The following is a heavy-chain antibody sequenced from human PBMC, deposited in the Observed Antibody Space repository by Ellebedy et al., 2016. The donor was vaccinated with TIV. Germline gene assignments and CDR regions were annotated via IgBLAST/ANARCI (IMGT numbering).Heavy chain of an antibody. CDR3: ARDGFGGFLDS. Sequence: GESLKISCAASGFSFGSFWLSWVRQAPGKGLEWVANIREDGNAKFSADSVKGRFTNSRDNAKNSVYLHMNNQRVEDTAVYYCARDGFGGFLDSWGPGTLIIVPS. J-gene: IGHJ4*02. CDR2: IREDGNAK. CDR1: GFSFGSFW. V-gene: IGHV3-7*01. D-gene: IGHD3-10*01.